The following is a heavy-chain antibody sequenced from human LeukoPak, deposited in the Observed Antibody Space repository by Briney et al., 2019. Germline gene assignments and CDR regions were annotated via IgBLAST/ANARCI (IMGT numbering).Heavy chain of an antibody. CDR1: GGSMSSYY. V-gene: IGHV4-39*01. Sequence: PSETLSLTCTVSGGSMSSYYWGWIRQPPGKGLEWIGSIFYSGSTYYNPSLKSRVTISVDTSKNQFSLRLSSVTAADTAVYYCARPLYCGGDCYSDAFDIWGQGTMVTVSS. D-gene: IGHD2-21*02. CDR3: ARPLYCGGDCYSDAFDI. CDR2: IFYSGST. J-gene: IGHJ3*02.